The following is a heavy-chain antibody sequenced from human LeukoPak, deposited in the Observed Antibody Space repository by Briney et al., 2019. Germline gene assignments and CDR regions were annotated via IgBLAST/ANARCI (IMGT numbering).Heavy chain of an antibody. Sequence: GSLRLSCAASGFTFSSYAMHWVRQAPGKGLEYVSAISSNGGSTYYANSVKGRFTISRDNSKNTLYLQMNSLRAEDTAVYYCASRYCSGGSCYPYYFDYWGQGTLVTVSS. CDR3: ASRYCSGGSCYPYYFDY. D-gene: IGHD2-15*01. CDR1: GFTFSSYA. CDR2: ISSNGGST. J-gene: IGHJ4*02. V-gene: IGHV3-64*01.